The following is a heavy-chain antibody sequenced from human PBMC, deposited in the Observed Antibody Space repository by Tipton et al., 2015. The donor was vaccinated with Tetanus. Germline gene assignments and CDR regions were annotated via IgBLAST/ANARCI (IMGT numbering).Heavy chain of an antibody. CDR1: GSTFSDYT. CDR3: TKDVGIVLFDY. V-gene: IGHV3-23*01. Sequence: SLRLSCAASGSTFSDYTMAWVRQAPGEGLEWVSTISGGGHNTHYADSVQGRFTISRDNSKNMMYLQMNSLRAEDTAVYYCTKDVGIVLFDYWGQGTLVTVSS. D-gene: IGHD2-8*01. J-gene: IGHJ4*02. CDR2: ISGGGHNT.